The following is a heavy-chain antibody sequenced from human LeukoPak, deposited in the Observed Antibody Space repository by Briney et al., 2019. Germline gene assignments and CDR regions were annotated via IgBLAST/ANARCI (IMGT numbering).Heavy chain of an antibody. Sequence: GGSLRLSCAASGFTFSSYSMNWVRQAPGKGLEWVSSISSSSSYTYYADSVKGRFTISRDNAKNSLYLQMNSLRAEDTAVYYCAPFRGVSGLDVWGQGATVTVSS. V-gene: IGHV3-21*01. CDR1: GFTFSSYS. CDR3: APFRGVSGLDV. CDR2: ISSSSSYT. D-gene: IGHD3-10*01. J-gene: IGHJ6*02.